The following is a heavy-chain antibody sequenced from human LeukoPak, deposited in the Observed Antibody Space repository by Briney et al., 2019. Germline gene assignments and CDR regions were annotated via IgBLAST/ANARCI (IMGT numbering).Heavy chain of an antibody. J-gene: IGHJ6*03. CDR1: GYTFTSYD. V-gene: IGHV1-8*01. Sequence: ASVKGSCKAAGYTFTSYDIDWVRQATGQGLEWMGWMNPNSGNTGYAQKFQGRVTMTRNTSISTAYMELSSLRSEDTAVYYCARVAARRYYYMDVWGKGTTVTVSS. CDR2: MNPNSGNT. CDR3: ARVAARRYYYMDV. D-gene: IGHD6-6*01.